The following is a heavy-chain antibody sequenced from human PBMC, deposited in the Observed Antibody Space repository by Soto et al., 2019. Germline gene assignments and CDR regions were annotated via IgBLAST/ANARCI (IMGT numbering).Heavy chain of an antibody. CDR1: GYTFTSYA. CDR3: ARVITLGYCSGGSCYIFDY. J-gene: IGHJ4*02. D-gene: IGHD2-15*01. V-gene: IGHV1-3*01. Sequence: QVQLVQSGAEVKKPGASVKVSCKASGYTFTSYAMHWVRQAPGQRLEWMGWINAGNGNTKYSQKFKGRVTITRDTSASTAYMELSSLRSEDTAVYYCARVITLGYCSGGSCYIFDYWGQGTLVTVST. CDR2: INAGNGNT.